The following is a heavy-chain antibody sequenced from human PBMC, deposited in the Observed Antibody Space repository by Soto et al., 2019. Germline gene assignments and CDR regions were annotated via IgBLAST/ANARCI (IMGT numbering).Heavy chain of an antibody. V-gene: IGHV3-33*01. CDR1: DFAFSDYG. J-gene: IGHJ4*02. CDR2: IWYEGTNK. D-gene: IGHD5-12*01. Sequence: PGGSLRLSCVASDFAFSDYGMHWVRQAPGKGLEWVALIWYEGTNKYYGDSVKGRFTVSRDNSKKTLYLQMNSLKIEDTGLYYCTRMDSGYAIFDDWGQGTLVTVSS. CDR3: TRMDSGYAIFDD.